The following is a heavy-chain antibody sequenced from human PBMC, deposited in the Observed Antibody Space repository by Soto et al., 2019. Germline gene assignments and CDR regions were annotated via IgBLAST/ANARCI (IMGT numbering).Heavy chain of an antibody. J-gene: IGHJ4*02. D-gene: IGHD6-13*01. V-gene: IGHV1-24*01. CDR2: FDPEDGET. CDR1: GGTFSSYA. CDR3: ATVDRAAAADLPFDY. Sequence: ASVKVSCKASGGTFSSYAISWVRQAPGQGLEWMGGFDPEDGETIYAQKFQGRVTMTEDTSTDTAYMELSSLRSEDTAVYYCATVDRAAAADLPFDYWGQGTLVTVSS.